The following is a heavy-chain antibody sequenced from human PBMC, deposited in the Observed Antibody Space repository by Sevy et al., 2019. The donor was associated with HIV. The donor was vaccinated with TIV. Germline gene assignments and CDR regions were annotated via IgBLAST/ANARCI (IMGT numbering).Heavy chain of an antibody. D-gene: IGHD3-22*01. CDR3: ARKTMIVDFDY. CDR1: GYTFSNYD. Sequence: ASVKVSCKTSGYTFSNYDVIWVRQAPGQGLEWMGWISASNDNTKYAQRLQGRVTTTTDTSSSTAYMELTSLRSDDTAVYYCARKTMIVDFDYWGQGTLVTVSS. J-gene: IGHJ4*02. V-gene: IGHV1-18*04. CDR2: ISASNDNT.